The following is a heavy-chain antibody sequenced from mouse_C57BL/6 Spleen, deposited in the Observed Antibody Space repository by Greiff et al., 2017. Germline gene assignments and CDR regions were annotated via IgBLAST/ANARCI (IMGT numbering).Heavy chain of an antibody. D-gene: IGHD1-1*01. CDR1: GFTFSDYY. J-gene: IGHJ1*03. Sequence: VQLKESEGGLVQPGSSMKLSCTASGFTFSDYYMAWVRQVPEKGLEWVANINYDGSSTYYLDSLKSRFIISRDNAKNILYLQMSSLKSEDTATYYCARVITTVVATDWYFDVWGTGTTVTVSS. CDR2: INYDGSST. CDR3: ARVITTVVATDWYFDV. V-gene: IGHV5-16*01.